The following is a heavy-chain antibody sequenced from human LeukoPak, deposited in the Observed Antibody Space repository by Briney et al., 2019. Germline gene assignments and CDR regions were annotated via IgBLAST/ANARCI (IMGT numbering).Heavy chain of an antibody. CDR2: FDPEDGET. CDR1: GYTLTELS. V-gene: IGHV1-24*01. J-gene: IGHJ4*02. Sequence: ASVKVSCKVSGYTLTELSMHWVRQAPGKGLEWRGGFDPEDGETIYAQKFQGRVTMTEDTSTDTAYMELSSLRSEDTAVYYCATDPSRESPTTELDYWGQGTLVTVSS. D-gene: IGHD1-1*01. CDR3: ATDPSRESPTTELDY.